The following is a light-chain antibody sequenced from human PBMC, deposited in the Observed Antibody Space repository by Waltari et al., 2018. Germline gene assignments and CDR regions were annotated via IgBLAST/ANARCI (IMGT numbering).Light chain of an antibody. V-gene: IGKV1-9*01. J-gene: IGKJ4*01. CDR3: QHVDALPLT. CDR1: QGLRNY. CDR2: SAS. Sequence: DIQLTQPPSFLSASVGDSLTITCRASQGLRNYLTWYQQKPGRPPKVLIYSASTVEDGVPSRFSGSGSGAAFTLTITNLQPEDFATYYCQHVDALPLTFGGGTRVEIK.